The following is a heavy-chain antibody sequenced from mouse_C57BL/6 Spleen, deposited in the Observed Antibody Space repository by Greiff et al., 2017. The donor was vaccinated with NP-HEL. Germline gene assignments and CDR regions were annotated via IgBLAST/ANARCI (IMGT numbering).Heavy chain of an antibody. CDR1: GFSLTSYG. CDR3: ARNGYDYWFAY. V-gene: IGHV2-2*01. J-gene: IGHJ3*01. CDR2: IWSGGST. D-gene: IGHD2-4*01. Sequence: VQLKQSGPGLVQPSQSLSITCTVSGFSLTSYGVHWVRQSPGKGLEWLGVIWSGGSTDYNAAFISRLSISKDNSKSQVFFKMNSLQADDTAIYYCARNGYDYWFAYWGQGTLVTVSA.